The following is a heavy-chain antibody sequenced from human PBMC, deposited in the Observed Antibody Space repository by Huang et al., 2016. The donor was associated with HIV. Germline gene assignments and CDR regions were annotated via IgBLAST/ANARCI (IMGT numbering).Heavy chain of an antibody. CDR1: GYTFSIYG. J-gene: IGHJ4*02. Sequence: QIQLVQSGPEVKKPGASVTVSCKASGYTFSIYGISWVRQAPGQGPAWRGGVSAYSGYTNYSQKCQGRVTMTADTAASTAYMDLRSLTSDDTAVYYCARVPSDHFSDYWGQGTLVTVSS. CDR3: ARVPSDHFSDY. CDR2: VSAYSGYT. V-gene: IGHV1-18*01.